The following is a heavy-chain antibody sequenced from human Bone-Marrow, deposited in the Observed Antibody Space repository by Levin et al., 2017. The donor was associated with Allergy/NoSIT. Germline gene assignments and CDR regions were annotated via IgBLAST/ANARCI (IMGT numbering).Heavy chain of an antibody. CDR2: INPHNGDT. CDR1: FSGYY. J-gene: IGHJ6*03. V-gene: IGHV1-2*06. CDR3: AREPYYLYYMDV. Sequence: ASVKVSCKASFSGYYIHWVRQAPGQGLEWMGRINPHNGDTIYARKFQGRVNMTRDTSISTANLELTRLTSDDTAVYYCAREPYYLYYMDVWGEGTTVAVSS.